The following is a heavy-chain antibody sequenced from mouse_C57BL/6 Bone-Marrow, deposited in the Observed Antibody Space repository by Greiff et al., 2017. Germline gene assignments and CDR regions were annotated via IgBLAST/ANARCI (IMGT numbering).Heavy chain of an antibody. J-gene: IGHJ3*01. CDR1: GYTFTSHW. V-gene: IGHV1-69*01. D-gene: IGHD2-4*01. Sequence: QVQLQQPGAELVMPGASVKLSCKASGYTFTSHWMHWVKQRPGQGLEWIGEIDPSDSYTNYNQKFKGKSTLTVDKSSSTAYMQLSSLTSEDSAVYYCARKGIYDYDGGFAYWGQGTLVTVSA. CDR3: ARKGIYDYDGGFAY. CDR2: IDPSDSYT.